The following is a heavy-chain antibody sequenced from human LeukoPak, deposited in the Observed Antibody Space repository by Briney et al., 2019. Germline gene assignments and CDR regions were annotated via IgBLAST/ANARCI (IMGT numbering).Heavy chain of an antibody. CDR1: GGSISSYY. CDR2: IYTSGST. J-gene: IGHJ2*01. Sequence: SETLPLTCTDSGGSISSYYWRWIRQPAGKVLEWIGRIYTSGSTNYSPSLKSRVTMSVDTSKNQFSLKLSSVTAADTAVYYCARVETYYDILTGYYWYFDLWGRGTLVTVSS. CDR3: ARVETYYDILTGYYWYFDL. V-gene: IGHV4-4*07. D-gene: IGHD3-9*01.